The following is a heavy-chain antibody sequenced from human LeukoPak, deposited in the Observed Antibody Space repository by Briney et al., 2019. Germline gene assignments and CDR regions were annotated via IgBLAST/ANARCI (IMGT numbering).Heavy chain of an antibody. D-gene: IGHD2-15*01. J-gene: IGHJ5*02. CDR3: ARGADGVSSNSRGWFDP. CDR2: ISTSSSYI. V-gene: IGHV3-21*01. CDR1: GFTFSSYS. Sequence: PGGSLRLSCAASGFTFSSYSMNWVRQAPGKGLEWVSSISTSSSYIYYADSVKGRFTISRDNTRNSLYLQMNTLRAEDTAVYSCARGADGVSSNSRGWFDPWGQGTLVTVSS.